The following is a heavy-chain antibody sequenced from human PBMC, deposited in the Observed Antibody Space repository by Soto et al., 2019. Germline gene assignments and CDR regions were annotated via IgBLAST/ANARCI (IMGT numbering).Heavy chain of an antibody. D-gene: IGHD3-3*01. J-gene: IGHJ6*03. CDR1: GDSVSSNSAA. CDR3: ARDQGSYDFWSGYTPHYYMAV. Sequence: QTHSRTCAISGDSVSSNSAAWNWFKQSPSRGLEWLGRTYYRSKWYNDYAVSVKSRITINPDTSKNQFSLQLNSVTPEDTAVYYCARDQGSYDFWSGYTPHYYMAVWVNGTTVTVSS. CDR2: TYYRSKWYN. V-gene: IGHV6-1*01.